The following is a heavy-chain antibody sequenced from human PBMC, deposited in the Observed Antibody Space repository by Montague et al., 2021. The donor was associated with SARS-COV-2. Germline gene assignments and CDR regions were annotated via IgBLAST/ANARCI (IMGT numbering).Heavy chain of an antibody. CDR2: ISPTGST. CDR1: GGSFSRYF. Sequence: SKTLSLTCDVYGGSFSRYFWSWIRQPPGRGPELIGHISPTGSTHYNPSLDSRVTISLDTSKSRLSLELTSVTVADTSIYFCVGAPNEYYFDYWGQGTPVSVSS. J-gene: IGHJ4*02. CDR3: VGAPNEYYFDY. D-gene: IGHD3-16*01. V-gene: IGHV4-34*01.